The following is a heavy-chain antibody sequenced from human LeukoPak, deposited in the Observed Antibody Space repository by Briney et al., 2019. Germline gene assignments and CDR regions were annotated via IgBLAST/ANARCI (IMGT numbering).Heavy chain of an antibody. CDR3: ARVPHFRNYYDSSPYDY. D-gene: IGHD3-22*01. V-gene: IGHV3-66*01. CDR1: GFTVSSNY. CDR2: IYSGGST. Sequence: GGSLRLSCAASGFTVSSNYMSWVRQAPGKGLEWVSVIYSGGSTYYADSVKGRFTISRDNSKNTLYLQMNSLRAEDTAVYYCARVPHFRNYYDSSPYDYWGQGTLVTVSS. J-gene: IGHJ4*02.